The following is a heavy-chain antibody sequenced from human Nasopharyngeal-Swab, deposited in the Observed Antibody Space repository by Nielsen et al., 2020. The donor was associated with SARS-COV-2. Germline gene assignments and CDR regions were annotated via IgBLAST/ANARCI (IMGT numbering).Heavy chain of an antibody. J-gene: IGHJ6*02. D-gene: IGHD5-18*01. CDR3: AKGAYSYGNYYYYCGMDV. CDR2: ITSGNSV. Sequence: WIRQPPGKGLQWISYITSGNSVQYADSVRGRFTISRDNSKNTLYLQMNSLRAEDTAVYYCAKGAYSYGNYYYYCGMDVWGQGTTVTVSS. V-gene: IGHV3-11*01.